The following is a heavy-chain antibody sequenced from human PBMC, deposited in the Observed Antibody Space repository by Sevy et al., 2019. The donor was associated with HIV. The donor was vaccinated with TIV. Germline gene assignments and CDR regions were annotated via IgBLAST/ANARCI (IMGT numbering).Heavy chain of an antibody. CDR1: GYTFIDYF. V-gene: IGHV1-2*02. D-gene: IGHD1-26*01. J-gene: IGHJ4*02. Sequence: ASVKVSCKASGYTFIDYFMYWVRQAPGQGLEWVGWINPNSGDTESAQKFQGRVTMTRDTSSRTAYMELSSLRSDDTAVYYCAKIIVGANKYYFDYWGQGTLVTVSS. CDR2: INPNSGDT. CDR3: AKIIVGANKYYFDY.